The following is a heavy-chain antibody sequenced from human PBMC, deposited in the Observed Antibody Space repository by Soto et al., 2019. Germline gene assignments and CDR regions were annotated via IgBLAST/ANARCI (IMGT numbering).Heavy chain of an antibody. V-gene: IGHV3-66*01. Sequence: EVQLVESGGGLVQPGGSLRLSCAASGFTVSSNYMSWVRQAPGKGLEWVSVIYSGGSTYYADSVKGRFTISRDNSKNTLYLQKNSPRAEDTAVYYCARDLGSALDYYGSGSTGIWGQGTLVTVSS. CDR1: GFTVSSNY. D-gene: IGHD3-10*01. CDR3: ARDLGSALDYYGSGSTGI. J-gene: IGHJ4*02. CDR2: IYSGGST.